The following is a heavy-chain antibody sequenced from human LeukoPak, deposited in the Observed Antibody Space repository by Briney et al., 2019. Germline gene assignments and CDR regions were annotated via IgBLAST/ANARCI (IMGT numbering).Heavy chain of an antibody. CDR2: IKQEGREK. CDR1: GFTFSSYW. J-gene: IGHJ3*02. CDR3: ARAYYYDSSGYYLGTDAFDI. D-gene: IGHD3-22*01. Sequence: PGGSLRLSCAASGFTFSSYWMSWVRQAPGKGREWVANIKQEGREKYYVDSVKGRFTISRDNAKNSLYLQMNSLRAEDTAVYYCARAYYYDSSGYYLGTDAFDIWGQGTMVTVSS. V-gene: IGHV3-7*01.